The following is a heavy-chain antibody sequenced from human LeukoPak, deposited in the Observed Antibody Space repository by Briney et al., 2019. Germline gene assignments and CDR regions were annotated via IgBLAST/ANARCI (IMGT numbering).Heavy chain of an antibody. Sequence: AGGSLRLSCAASGFTFSSYAMSWVRQAPGKGLEWVSAISGSGGSTYYADPVKGRFTISRDNSKNTLYLQMNSLRAEDTAVYYCAKGGYIWWSYRLYAFDIWGQGTMVTVSS. CDR1: GFTFSSYA. CDR2: ISGSGGST. CDR3: AKGGYIWWSYRLYAFDI. D-gene: IGHD3-16*02. V-gene: IGHV3-23*01. J-gene: IGHJ3*02.